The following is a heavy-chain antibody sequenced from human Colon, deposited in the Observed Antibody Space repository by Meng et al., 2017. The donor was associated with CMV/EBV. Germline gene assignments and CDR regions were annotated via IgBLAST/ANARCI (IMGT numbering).Heavy chain of an antibody. CDR1: GYTFTGYL. V-gene: IGHV1-2*02. J-gene: IGHJ4*02. CDR3: GTFGGDFDY. D-gene: IGHD3-3*01. Sequence: QVRLMQSGAEMGEPGASGKVSCKASGYTFTGYLIHWARQAPGQGLEWMGWINPYSGDTIYAQKFEVGVTMTRDASITTAYLELSSLKSDDTAVYYCGTFGGDFDYWGQGTLVTVSS. CDR2: INPYSGDT.